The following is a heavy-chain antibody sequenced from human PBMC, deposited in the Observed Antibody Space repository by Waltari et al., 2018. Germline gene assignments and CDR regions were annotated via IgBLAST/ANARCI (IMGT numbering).Heavy chain of an antibody. CDR3: AGAYGYYYYYMDV. D-gene: IGHD3-16*01. V-gene: IGHV4-59*11. Sequence: QVQLQQSGPGLVKPSETLSLTCIVSGGSLSSHYWTWIRQSPGKGLEWIGYINDSGTTDYNPSPKSRLSISLDTSKNQFSLKLTSVTAADTAVYYCAGAYGYYYYYMDVWGKGTTVTVSS. CDR2: INDSGTT. CDR1: GGSLSSHY. J-gene: IGHJ6*03.